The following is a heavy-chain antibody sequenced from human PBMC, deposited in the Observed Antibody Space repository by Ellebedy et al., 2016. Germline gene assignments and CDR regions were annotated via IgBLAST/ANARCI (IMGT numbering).Heavy chain of an antibody. CDR1: GGSISSYY. J-gene: IGHJ6*03. V-gene: IGHV4-59*01. CDR2: IYYSGST. CDR3: ARGDGSGSYAYYYYYYMDV. Sequence: GSLRLXXTVSGGSISSYYWSWIRQPPGKGLEWIGYIYYSGSTNYNPSLKSRVTISVDTSKNQFSLKLSSVTAADTAVYYCARGDGSGSYAYYYYYYMDVWGKGTTVTVSS. D-gene: IGHD1-26*01.